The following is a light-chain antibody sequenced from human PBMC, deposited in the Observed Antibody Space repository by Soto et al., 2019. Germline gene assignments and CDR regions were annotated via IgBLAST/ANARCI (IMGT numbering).Light chain of an antibody. V-gene: IGKV3-15*01. CDR3: QRYDNWPLT. CDR1: QSVSSTY. J-gene: IGKJ4*01. Sequence: EIVLTQTPATLSVSAGERATLSCRASQSVSSTYLAWYQQKPGLSPRLLIYHTSTRATGVPARFSGSGSGTELSITINSLKSEDSEVYDCQRYDNWPLTFGGGTKVDIK. CDR2: HTS.